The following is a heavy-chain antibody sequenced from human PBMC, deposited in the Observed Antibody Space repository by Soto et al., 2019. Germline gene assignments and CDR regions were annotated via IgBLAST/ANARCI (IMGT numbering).Heavy chain of an antibody. CDR1: GYSFTSYW. CDR3: ARYGSGSYYVLSAYYYYGMDV. CDR2: IYPGDSDT. D-gene: IGHD3-10*01. Sequence: PGESLKISCKGSGYSFTSYWIGWVRQMPGKGLEWMGIIYPGDSDTRYSPSFQGQVTISADKSVSTAYLQWSSLKASHTAMYYCARYGSGSYYVLSAYYYYGMDVWGQGTTVTVAS. J-gene: IGHJ6*02. V-gene: IGHV5-51*01.